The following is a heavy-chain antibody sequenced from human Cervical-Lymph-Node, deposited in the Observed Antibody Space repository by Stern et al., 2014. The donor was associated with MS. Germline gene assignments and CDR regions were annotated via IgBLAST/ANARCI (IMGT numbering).Heavy chain of an antibody. V-gene: IGHV3-30*03. CDR1: GFTFSSYG. CDR2: ISYDGSLK. Sequence: VQLVESGGAVVQPGRSLRLSCAASGFTFSSYGMHWVRQAPGKGLEWVTVISYDGSLKYYAASVKGRFTISRDNSKNTLHLQMNSVTPDDTAIYYCARDYEDTSMLFDHWGQGTLVTVSS. CDR3: ARDYEDTSMLFDH. J-gene: IGHJ4*02. D-gene: IGHD2-8*01.